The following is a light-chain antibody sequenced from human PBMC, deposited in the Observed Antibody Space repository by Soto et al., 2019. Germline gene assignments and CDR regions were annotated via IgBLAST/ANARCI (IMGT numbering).Light chain of an antibody. CDR2: EVS. J-gene: IGLJ3*02. Sequence: QSALTQPASVSGSPGQSITISCTGISSDIGGYNSVSWYQQHPGKAPKLVIYEVSHRPSGVSDRFSGSKSGNTASLTISGLHAEDEADYHCSTYTSSSTLVLGGGTKLTVL. CDR3: STYTSSSTLV. CDR1: SSDIGGYNS. V-gene: IGLV2-14*01.